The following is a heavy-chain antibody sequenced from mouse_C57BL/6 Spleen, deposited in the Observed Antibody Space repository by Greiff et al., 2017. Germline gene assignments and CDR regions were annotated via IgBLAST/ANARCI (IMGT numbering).Heavy chain of an antibody. D-gene: IGHD1-1*01. J-gene: IGHJ2*01. V-gene: IGHV5-17*01. Sequence: EVMLVESGGGLVKPGGSLKLSCAASGFTFSDYGMHWVRQAPEKGLEWVAYISSGSSTIYYADTVKGRFTISRDNAKNTLFLQMTSLRSEDTAMYYCARAPFYYGTSLDDWGQGTTLTVSS. CDR2: ISSGSSTI. CDR3: ARAPFYYGTSLDD. CDR1: GFTFSDYG.